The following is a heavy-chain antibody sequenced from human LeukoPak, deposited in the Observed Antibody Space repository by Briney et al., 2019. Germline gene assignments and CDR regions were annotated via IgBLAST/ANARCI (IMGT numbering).Heavy chain of an antibody. J-gene: IGHJ4*02. Sequence: PGGSLRLSCVASGFTFSKYTMSWVRQAPGKGLEWVSGISGSGASTYSADFVKGRFTISRDTSKNTLYLQLNSLRAEDTAVYCCAKGGVSYTYYFDGWGQGTLVTVSS. CDR3: AKGGVSYTYYFDG. D-gene: IGHD2-8*01. CDR2: ISGSGAST. V-gene: IGHV3-23*01. CDR1: GFTFSKYT.